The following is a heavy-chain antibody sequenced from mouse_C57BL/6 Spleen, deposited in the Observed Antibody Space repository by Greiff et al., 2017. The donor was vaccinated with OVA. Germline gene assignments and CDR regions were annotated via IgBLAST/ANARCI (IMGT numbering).Heavy chain of an antibody. CDR2: ILPGSGST. V-gene: IGHV1-9*01. D-gene: IGHD1-1*01. Sequence: QVQLQQSGAELMKPGASVKLSCKATGYTFTGYWIEWVKQRPGHGLEWIGEILPGSGSTNYNEKFKGKATFTADTSSNTAYMQLSSLTTEDSAIYYCANFRTDGSSPHYYAMDYWGQGTSVTVSS. J-gene: IGHJ4*01. CDR3: ANFRTDGSSPHYYAMDY. CDR1: GYTFTGYW.